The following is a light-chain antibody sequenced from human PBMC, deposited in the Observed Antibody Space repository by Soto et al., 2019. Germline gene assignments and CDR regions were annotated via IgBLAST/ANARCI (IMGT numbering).Light chain of an antibody. V-gene: IGLV2-14*01. J-gene: IGLJ1*01. CDR3: FSFTTDWTHV. CDR2: EVS. Sequence: QSVLTQPASVSGSPGQSITISCTGTSGDVGAYNYVSWFQQHPGKAPTLIISEVSNRPSGVSNRFSGSKSGNAASLTISGLQAEDEADYFCFSFTTDWTHVFGTGTKVTVL. CDR1: SGDVGAYNY.